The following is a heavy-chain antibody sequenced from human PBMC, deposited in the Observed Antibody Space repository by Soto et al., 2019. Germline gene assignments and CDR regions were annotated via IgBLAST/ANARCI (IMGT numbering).Heavy chain of an antibody. CDR3: AGGSSYYYMDV. V-gene: IGHV4-59*01. J-gene: IGHJ6*03. Sequence: SETLSLTCTVSGGSISSYYWSWIRQPPGKGLEWIGYIYYSGSTNYNPSLKSRVTISVDTSKNQFSLKLSSVTAADTAVYYCAGGSSYYYMDVWGKGTTVTVSS. CDR1: GGSISSYY. CDR2: IYYSGST.